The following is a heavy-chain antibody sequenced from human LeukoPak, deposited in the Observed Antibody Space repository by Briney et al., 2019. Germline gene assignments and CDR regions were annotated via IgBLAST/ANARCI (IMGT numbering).Heavy chain of an antibody. D-gene: IGHD6-13*01. J-gene: IGHJ4*02. CDR2: IYYSGST. CDR3: ARRGRYSSSSYFDY. Sequence: SETLSLTCTVSGGSISSYYWSWIRQHPGKGLEWIGYIYYSGSTYYNPSLKSRVTISVDTSKNQFSLKLSSVTAADTAVYYCARRGRYSSSSYFDYWGQGTLVTVSS. V-gene: IGHV4-59*06. CDR1: GGSISSYY.